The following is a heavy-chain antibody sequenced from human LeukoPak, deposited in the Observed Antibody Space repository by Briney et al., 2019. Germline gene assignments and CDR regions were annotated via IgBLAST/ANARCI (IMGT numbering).Heavy chain of an antibody. Sequence: PGGSLRLSCVASGFTLSSYWMHWVRHAPGKGLVWVARMNWNGSTTTYADSAKGRFTISRDNSKNTLYLQMNSLRAEDTAVYYCAKDLTTGTLSFDYWGQGTLVTVSS. CDR1: GFTLSSYW. J-gene: IGHJ4*02. V-gene: IGHV3-74*03. CDR3: AKDLTTGTLSFDY. D-gene: IGHD1-1*01. CDR2: MNWNGSTT.